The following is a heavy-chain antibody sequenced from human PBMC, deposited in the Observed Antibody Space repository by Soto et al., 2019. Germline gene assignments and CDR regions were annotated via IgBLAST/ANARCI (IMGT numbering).Heavy chain of an antibody. V-gene: IGHV1-69*02. D-gene: IGHD6-19*01. CDR3: AGATYSSGWYTNSNTYFGY. J-gene: IGHJ4*02. Sequence: QVQLVQSGAEVKKPGSSVKVSCKASGGTFSSYTISWVRQAPGQGLEWMGRIIPILGIANYAQKFQGRVTITADKSTSTAYMELSSLRSEDTAVYYCAGATYSSGWYTNSNTYFGYWGQGTLVTVSS. CDR2: IIPILGIA. CDR1: GGTFSSYT.